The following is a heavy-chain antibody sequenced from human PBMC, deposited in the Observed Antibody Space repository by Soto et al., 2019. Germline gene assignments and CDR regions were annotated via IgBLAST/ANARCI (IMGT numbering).Heavy chain of an antibody. J-gene: IGHJ4*02. V-gene: IGHV3-23*01. D-gene: IGHD3-10*01. CDR1: GFTFSSYA. CDR3: AAALKITMVRGPGGDY. Sequence: PGGSLRLSCAASGFTFSSYAMSWVRQAPGKGLEWVSAISGSGGSTYYADSVKGRFTISRDNSKNTLYLQMNSLRAEDTAVYYCAAALKITMVRGPGGDYWGQGTLVTVS. CDR2: ISGSGGST.